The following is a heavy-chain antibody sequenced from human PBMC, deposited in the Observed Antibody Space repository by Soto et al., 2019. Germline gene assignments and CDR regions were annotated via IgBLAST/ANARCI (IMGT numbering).Heavy chain of an antibody. Sequence: SETLSLTCTVSGGSIRSGGYYWSWVRQNPXRGLEWIGNIYYSGNTYYNPSLKSRLTISVDTSKNQFSLNLSSVTAADTAVYYCARDRLMATAGTARHYFGLDVWGQGATVTVSS. V-gene: IGHV4-31*03. CDR1: GGSIRSGGYY. J-gene: IGHJ6*02. CDR2: IYYSGNT. CDR3: ARDRLMATAGTARHYFGLDV. D-gene: IGHD5-18*01.